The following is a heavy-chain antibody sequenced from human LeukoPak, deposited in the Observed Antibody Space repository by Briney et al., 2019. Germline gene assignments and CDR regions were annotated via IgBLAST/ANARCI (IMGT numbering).Heavy chain of an antibody. CDR1: GFSLSTSGVG. J-gene: IGHJ4*02. D-gene: IGHD3-3*01. V-gene: IGHV2-5*02. CDR3: AHSGVSALRFLEWLSPAQFDY. Sequence: SGPTLVNPTQTLTLTCTFSGFSLSTSGVGVGWIRQPPGKALEWLALIYWDDDKRYSPSLKSRLTITKDTSKNQVVLTMTNMDPVDTATYYCAHSGVSALRFLEWLSPAQFDYWGQGTLVTVSA. CDR2: IYWDDDK.